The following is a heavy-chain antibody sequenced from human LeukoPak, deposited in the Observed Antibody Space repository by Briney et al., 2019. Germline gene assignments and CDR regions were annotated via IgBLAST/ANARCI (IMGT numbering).Heavy chain of an antibody. CDR3: ARDPSPPYIAAACHLDY. D-gene: IGHD6-13*01. CDR1: GFTFSSYS. V-gene: IGHV3-48*04. CDR2: ISSSSSTI. Sequence: PGGSLRLSCAASGFTFSSYSMNWVRQAPGKGLEWVSYISSSSSTIYYADSVKGRFTISRDNAKNSLYLQMNSLRAEDTAVYYCARDPSPPYIAAACHLDYWGQGTLVTVSS. J-gene: IGHJ4*02.